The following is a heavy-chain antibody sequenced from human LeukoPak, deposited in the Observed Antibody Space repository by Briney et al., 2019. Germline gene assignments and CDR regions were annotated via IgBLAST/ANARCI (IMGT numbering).Heavy chain of an antibody. J-gene: IGHJ4*02. V-gene: IGHV4-39*01. CDR2: MSYGGTS. CDR1: SGSIVISSYY. D-gene: IGHD3-3*01. CDR3: ARHSGMVDLHFAQ. Sequence: SETLSLSCNVSSGSIVISSYYWGWVRQSPGKGLEWIGSMSYGGTSYYNPSLQNRVTMSVDTSKNTFSLTVTSVTAADTAVYFCARHSGMVDLHFAQSGEGIPVPVSS.